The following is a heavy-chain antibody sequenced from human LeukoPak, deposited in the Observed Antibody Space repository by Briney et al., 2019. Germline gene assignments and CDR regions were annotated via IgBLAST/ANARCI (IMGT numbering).Heavy chain of an antibody. CDR3: AKGSGSYYNIGVWFDP. D-gene: IGHD3-10*01. V-gene: IGHV3-53*01. Sequence: GGSLRLSCAASGFTVSSNYMSWVRRAPGKGLEWVSVIYSGGSTYYADSVKGRFTISRDNSKNTLYLQMNSLRAEDTAVYYCAKGSGSYYNIGVWFDPWGQGTLVTVSS. J-gene: IGHJ5*02. CDR2: IYSGGST. CDR1: GFTVSSNY.